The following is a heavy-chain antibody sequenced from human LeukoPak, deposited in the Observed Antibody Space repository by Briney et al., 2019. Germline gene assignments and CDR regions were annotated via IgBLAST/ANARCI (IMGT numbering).Heavy chain of an antibody. CDR1: GFTFSSYE. Sequence: TGGSLRLSCVVSGFTFSSYEMNWVRQAPGKGLEWVSYISSSGSTIYYADSVKGRFTISRDNAKNSLYLQMNSLRAEDMALYYCAKGGGGRLIYYYYMDVWGKGTTVTVSS. D-gene: IGHD3-16*01. CDR3: AKGGGGRLIYYYYMDV. V-gene: IGHV3-48*03. CDR2: ISSSGSTI. J-gene: IGHJ6*03.